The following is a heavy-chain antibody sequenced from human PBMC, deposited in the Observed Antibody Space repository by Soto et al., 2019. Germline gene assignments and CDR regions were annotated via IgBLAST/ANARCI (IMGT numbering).Heavy chain of an antibody. CDR1: VLTFGSRA. J-gene: IGHJ3*02. CDR3: AKDQNGDSVRGFEM. D-gene: IGHD4-17*01. V-gene: IGHV3-23*01. CDR2: ITDTGGDA. Sequence: PVGSLRLSCVSSVLTFGSRAMSCVRDSPGEGLEWVSTITDTGGDAKYADSVRGRFTISRDNSKSTLSLQMNSLTAGDTAGYYCAKDQNGDSVRGFEMRGQGTMFXVS.